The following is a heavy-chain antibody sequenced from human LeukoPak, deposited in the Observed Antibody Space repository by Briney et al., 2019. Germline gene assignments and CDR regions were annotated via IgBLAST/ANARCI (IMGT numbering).Heavy chain of an antibody. D-gene: IGHD1-26*01. CDR3: VKGGLYSGDYYGH. CDR2: ISGNGGST. CDR1: GFTFTSYA. V-gene: IGHV3-64D*06. J-gene: IGHJ4*02. Sequence: GGSLRLSCSGSGFTFTSYAMHWVRQAPGKGLEYVSSISGNGGSTYYADSVNGRFTISRDNSKNQVYLQMSSLGDDDTAFYYCVKGGLYSGDYYGHWGQGTLVTVSS.